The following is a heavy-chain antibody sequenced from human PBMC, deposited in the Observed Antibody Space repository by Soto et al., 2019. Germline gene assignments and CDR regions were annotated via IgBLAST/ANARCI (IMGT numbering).Heavy chain of an antibody. CDR3: ARASYYSDSFGYFLDS. J-gene: IGHJ4*02. Sequence: PSETLSLICTVSGGSISPYYWSWIRQTPGKGLEWIAYIYYSGSTNYNPSLKSRVTISVDTSKNQCSLKLSSVTAADTAVYYCARASYYSDSFGYFLDSWGQGTLVTVSS. D-gene: IGHD3-22*01. V-gene: IGHV4-59*01. CDR2: IYYSGST. CDR1: GGSISPYY.